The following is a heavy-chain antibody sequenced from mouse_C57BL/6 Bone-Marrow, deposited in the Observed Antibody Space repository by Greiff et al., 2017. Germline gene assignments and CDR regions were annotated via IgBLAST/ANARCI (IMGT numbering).Heavy chain of an antibody. CDR3: ASLYYYGSSYVDWYFDV. CDR1: GYTFTSYW. J-gene: IGHJ1*03. V-gene: IGHV1-72*01. CDR2: IDPNSGGT. Sequence: QVQLQQPGAELVKPGASVKLSCKASGYTFTSYWMHWVKQRPGRGLEWIGRIDPNSGGTKYNEKFKSKATLTVDKPSSTAYMQLSSLTSEDSAVYYCASLYYYGSSYVDWYFDVWGTGTTVTVSS. D-gene: IGHD1-1*01.